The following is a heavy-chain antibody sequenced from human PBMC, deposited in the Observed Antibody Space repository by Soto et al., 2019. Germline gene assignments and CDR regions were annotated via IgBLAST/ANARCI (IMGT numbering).Heavy chain of an antibody. V-gene: IGHV1-3*01. CDR1: GYTFTSYA. CDR2: INAGNGNT. D-gene: IGHD2-15*01. Sequence: ASVKVSCTASGYTFTSYAMHWVRQAPGQRLEWMGWINAGNGNTKYSQKFQGRVTITRDTSASTAYMELSSLRSEDTAVYYCARVICSGGSCYRYAFDIWGQGTMVTVSS. CDR3: ARVICSGGSCYRYAFDI. J-gene: IGHJ3*02.